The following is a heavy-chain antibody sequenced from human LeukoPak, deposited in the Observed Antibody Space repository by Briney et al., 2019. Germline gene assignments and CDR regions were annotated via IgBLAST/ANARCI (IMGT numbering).Heavy chain of an antibody. Sequence: GGSLRLSCAASGFTFSIYARSWDRPAPGKGLEWVSAISDSRGSTNYADSVKGRFTISRDNSKHTLYLQVNSVRAEDTAVYYCAKDKGSGFRYYFFDYWGQPTLVTVSP. J-gene: IGHJ4*02. D-gene: IGHD2/OR15-2a*01. CDR1: GFTFSIYA. V-gene: IGHV3-23*01. CDR2: ISDSRGST. CDR3: AKDKGSGFRYYFFDY.